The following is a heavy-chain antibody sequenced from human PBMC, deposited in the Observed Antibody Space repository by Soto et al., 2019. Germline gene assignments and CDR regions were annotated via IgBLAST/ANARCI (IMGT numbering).Heavy chain of an antibody. CDR3: TRERWDYGDTTWYFDL. D-gene: IGHD4-17*01. J-gene: IGHJ2*01. CDR2: IRSKAYATTT. V-gene: IGHV3-49*05. CDR1: GFTFGDYT. Sequence: EVQLVESGGGVVKPGRSLRLSCATSGFTFGDYTMTWFRQAPGKGLEWVAFIRSKAYATTTQYVASVKRRFTISRDDSKRIAFLQMNSLKTDDTAVYYCTRERWDYGDTTWYFDLWGRGTLVTVSS.